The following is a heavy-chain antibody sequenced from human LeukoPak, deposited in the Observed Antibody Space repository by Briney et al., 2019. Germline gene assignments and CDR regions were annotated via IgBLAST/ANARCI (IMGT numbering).Heavy chain of an antibody. CDR1: GYTFTSYD. V-gene: IGHV1-8*01. CDR3: ARGQRMAVAGTTHANYYYYYYMDV. J-gene: IGHJ6*03. CDR2: MNPNSGNT. Sequence: ASVKVSCKASGYTFTSYDINWVRQATGQGREWMGWMNPNSGNTGNAQKFQGRGTMTRNTYISKTYMELSSLRSEDTAVYYCARGQRMAVAGTTHANYYYYYYMDVWGKGTTVTVSS. D-gene: IGHD6-19*01.